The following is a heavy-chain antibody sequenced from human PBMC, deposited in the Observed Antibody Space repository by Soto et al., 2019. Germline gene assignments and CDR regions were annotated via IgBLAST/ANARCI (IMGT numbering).Heavy chain of an antibody. CDR1: GGSINSAGYY. CDR2: IRYSGST. Sequence: QVQLQESGPGLVKPSQTLSLICSVSGGSINSAGYYWTWIRQHPGKGLEWIGYIRYSGSTDYNSSLKRRLSIVVDTSKNQFSLRLSSVTAADTAVYYCARSLGGQSSGYVHDAFHIWGQGTMVTVSS. CDR3: ARSLGGQSSGYVHDAFHI. D-gene: IGHD3-22*01. J-gene: IGHJ3*02. V-gene: IGHV4-31*03.